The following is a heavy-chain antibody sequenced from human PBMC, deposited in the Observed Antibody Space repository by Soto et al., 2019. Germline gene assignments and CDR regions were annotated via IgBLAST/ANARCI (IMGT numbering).Heavy chain of an antibody. CDR1: GYTLTELS. CDR2: FDPEDGET. CDR3: ATPSTDIVVVVAFDVFDF. J-gene: IGHJ3*01. V-gene: IGHV1-24*01. Sequence: ASVKVSCKVSGYTLTELSMHWVRQAPGKGLEWMGGFDPEDGETIYAQKFQGRVTMTEDTSTDTAYMELSSLRSEDTAVYYCATPSTDIVVVVAFDVFDFWGQGSLVIVSS. D-gene: IGHD2-15*01.